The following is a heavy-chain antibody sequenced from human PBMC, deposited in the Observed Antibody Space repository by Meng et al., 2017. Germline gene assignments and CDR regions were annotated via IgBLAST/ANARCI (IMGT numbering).Heavy chain of an antibody. CDR1: GFTFSSYW. J-gene: IGHJ6*02. Sequence: GESLKISCAASGFTFSSYWMHWVRQAPGKGLVWVSRINSDGSSTSYADSVKGRFTISRDNAKNTLYLQMNSLRAEDTAVYYCARDPAARSYYYYGMDVWGQGTTVTVSS. D-gene: IGHD6-6*01. V-gene: IGHV3-74*01. CDR3: ARDPAARSYYYYGMDV. CDR2: INSDGSST.